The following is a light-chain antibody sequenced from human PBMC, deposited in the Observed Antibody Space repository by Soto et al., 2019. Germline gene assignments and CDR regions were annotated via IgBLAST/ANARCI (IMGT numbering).Light chain of an antibody. Sequence: QSALTQPASVSGSPGQSITISCTGTSSDVGGYNYVSWYQQHPGKAPKLMIYEVSNRPSGVSNRFSGSKSGNTASLTISRLQADEQPDHYCSSYKSRSTLVFGTGTKVTV. CDR3: SSYKSRSTLV. CDR2: EVS. V-gene: IGLV2-14*01. CDR1: SSDVGGYNY. J-gene: IGLJ1*01.